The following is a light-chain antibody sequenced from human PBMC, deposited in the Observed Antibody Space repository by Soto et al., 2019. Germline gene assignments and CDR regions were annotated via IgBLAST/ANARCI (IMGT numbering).Light chain of an antibody. CDR3: SSSTNTNTLVI. CDR1: SSDIGRYKF. CDR2: EGT. V-gene: IGLV2-14*01. J-gene: IGLJ2*01. Sequence: QSALTQPASVSGSPGQSVTISCTGTSSDIGRYKFVSWFQQHPGKAPKLLIFEGTNRPSGVSNRFSGSKSGNTASLTISGLQAEDEAIYFCSSSTNTNTLVIFXGGTKLTVL.